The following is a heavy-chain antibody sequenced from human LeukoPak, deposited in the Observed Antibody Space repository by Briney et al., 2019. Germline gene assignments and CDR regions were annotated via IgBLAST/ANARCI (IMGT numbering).Heavy chain of an antibody. J-gene: IGHJ4*02. CDR2: IIPIFGTA. V-gene: IGHV1-69*05. Sequence: ASVKVSCKASGGTFSSYAISWVRQAPGQGLEWMGGIIPIFGTANYAQKFQGRVTITTDESTSTAYMELSSLRSEDTAVYYCARGRTYHDFWSGYSFDYWGQGTLVTVSS. D-gene: IGHD3-3*01. CDR3: ARGRTYHDFWSGYSFDY. CDR1: GGTFSSYA.